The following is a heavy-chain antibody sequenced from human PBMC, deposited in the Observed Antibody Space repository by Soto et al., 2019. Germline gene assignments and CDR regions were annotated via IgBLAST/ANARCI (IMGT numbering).Heavy chain of an antibody. CDR2: ISWDSVSI. CDR1: GFTFDDYA. Sequence: EVQLVESGGGLVQPGRSLRLSCAASGFTFDDYAMHWVRQVPGKGLEWVSVISWDSVSIGYADSVKGRFTISRDNAKASLYLQMNSLRAEDTALYYCANPLGARPDSYYYGLDVWGQGTTVTVSS. J-gene: IGHJ6*02. CDR3: ANPLGARPDSYYYGLDV. V-gene: IGHV3-9*01. D-gene: IGHD1-26*01.